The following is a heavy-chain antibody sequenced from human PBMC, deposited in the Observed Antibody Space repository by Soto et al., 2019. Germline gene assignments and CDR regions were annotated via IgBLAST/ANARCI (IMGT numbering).Heavy chain of an antibody. Sequence: QSQTLSLTCTVSGGSISSGGYYWSWLRQHPGKGLEWIGYIYYSGRTYYNPSLKSPVTISVDTTKNQFSLKLNSVTVADTAVYYGARDRKRGYEDAFDIWGQGTMVTVSS. CDR2: IYYSGRT. J-gene: IGHJ3*02. V-gene: IGHV4-31*01. D-gene: IGHD5-12*01. CDR3: ARDRKRGYEDAFDI. CDR1: GGSISSGGYY.